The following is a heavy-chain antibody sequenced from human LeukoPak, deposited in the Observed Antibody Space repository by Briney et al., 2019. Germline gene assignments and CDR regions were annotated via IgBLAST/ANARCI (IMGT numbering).Heavy chain of an antibody. J-gene: IGHJ4*02. CDR1: DYSIRSGYY. D-gene: IGHD4-23*01. Sequence: PSETLSLTCTVSDYSIRSGYYWGWIRQSPGKGLEWIGTIYHSGSAYYNPSLKSRVTISVDTSKNQFSLRLTSVTAADTAVYYCARRVRGYGGTLFDYWGQGTLVTVSS. V-gene: IGHV4-38-2*02. CDR3: ARRVRGYGGTLFDY. CDR2: IYHSGSA.